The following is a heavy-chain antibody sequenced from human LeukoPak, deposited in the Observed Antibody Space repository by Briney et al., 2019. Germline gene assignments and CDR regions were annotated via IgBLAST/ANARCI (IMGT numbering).Heavy chain of an antibody. CDR1: GYTFASYG. V-gene: IGHV1-2*02. J-gene: IGHJ4*02. CDR2: INPNSGGT. Sequence: GASVKVSCKASGYTFASYGISWVRQAPGQGLEWMGWINPNSGGTNYAQKFQGRVTMTGDTSISTAYMELSRLRSDDTALYYCTSGGTAFDYWGQGTLVTVSS. CDR3: TSGGTAFDY. D-gene: IGHD2-21*02.